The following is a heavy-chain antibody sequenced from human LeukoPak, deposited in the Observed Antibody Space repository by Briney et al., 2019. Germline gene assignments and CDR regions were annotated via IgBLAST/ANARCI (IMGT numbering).Heavy chain of an antibody. CDR2: ISYSGST. CDR3: ARLQRITMAGPDYWYFDL. V-gene: IGHV4-59*01. D-gene: IGHD3-10*01. CDR1: GDSISSYY. Sequence: SETLSLTCTVSGDSISSYYWSWIRQPPEKGLEWIAYISYSGSTNYNPSLKSRVTISVDTSKTQFSLKMNSATAADTAVYYCARLQRITMAGPDYWYFDLWGRGTLVTVSS. J-gene: IGHJ2*01.